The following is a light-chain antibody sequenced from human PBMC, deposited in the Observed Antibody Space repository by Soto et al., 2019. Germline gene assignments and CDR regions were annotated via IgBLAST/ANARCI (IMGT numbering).Light chain of an antibody. V-gene: IGKV3-11*01. CDR3: HQYNNWPPLYT. Sequence: EIVLTQSPATLSLSPGERATLSCRASPSVANFVAWYQQKPGQAPRLLIYGAFNRATGIPARFSGSGSGTDFTLTISSLEPEDSATYYCHQYNNWPPLYTFGQGTKLEIK. CDR2: GAF. J-gene: IGKJ2*01. CDR1: PSVANF.